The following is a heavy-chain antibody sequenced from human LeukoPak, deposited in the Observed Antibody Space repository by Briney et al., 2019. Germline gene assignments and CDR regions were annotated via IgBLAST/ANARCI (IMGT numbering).Heavy chain of an antibody. CDR3: ASRVWVGTTFHFYYYMDV. CDR1: GFTFSSYG. D-gene: IGHD1-26*01. CDR2: IWYDGSNK. J-gene: IGHJ6*03. Sequence: PGGSLRLSCAASGFTFSSYGMHWVRQAPGKGLEWVAVIWYDGSNKYYADSVKGRFTISRNNAKNSLYLQINNLRAEDTAVYYCASRVWVGTTFHFYYYMDVWGKGTTVTVSS. V-gene: IGHV3-33*03.